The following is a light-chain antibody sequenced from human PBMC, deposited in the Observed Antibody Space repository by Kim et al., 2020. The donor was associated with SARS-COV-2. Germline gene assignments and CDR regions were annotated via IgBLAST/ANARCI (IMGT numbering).Light chain of an antibody. CDR1: ESISDY. CDR3: QQAYRPPYR. J-gene: IGKJ2*03. V-gene: IGKV1-39*01. CDR2: VAS. Sequence: SASVGDIVTITCRASESISDYLNWYQQKPGKAPRVLISVASTLQSGAPSRFSGGRSGTEFTLIISGFQPEDSATYFCQQAYRPPYRFGQGTKLEI.